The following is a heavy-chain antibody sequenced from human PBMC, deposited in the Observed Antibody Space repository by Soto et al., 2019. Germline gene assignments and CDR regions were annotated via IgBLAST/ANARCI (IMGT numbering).Heavy chain of an antibody. CDR1: GFTFSSYW. D-gene: IGHD3-10*01. CDR2: INSDGSST. J-gene: IGHJ4*02. V-gene: IGHV3-74*01. CDR3: AATSICFGELS. Sequence: EVQLVESGGGLVQPGGSLRLSCAASGFTFSSYWMHWVRQAPGKGLVWVSRINSDGSSTSYADSVKGRFTISRDNAKNTRYLQMNSLRAEDTAVYYWAATSICFGELSWGQGTLVTVSS.